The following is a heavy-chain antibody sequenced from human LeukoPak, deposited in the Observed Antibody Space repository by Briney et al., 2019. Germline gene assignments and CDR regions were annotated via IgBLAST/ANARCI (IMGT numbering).Heavy chain of an antibody. Sequence: PGGSLRLSCAASGFTFSDYYMSWVRQAPGKGLEWVSYISSSGSTIYYADSVKGRFTISRDNAKNSLYLQMNSLRAEDTAVYYCAKEGRDSRNARHSFDIWGQGTMVAVSS. CDR1: GFTFSDYY. CDR2: ISSSGSTI. J-gene: IGHJ3*02. D-gene: IGHD3-22*01. V-gene: IGHV3-11*04. CDR3: AKEGRDSRNARHSFDI.